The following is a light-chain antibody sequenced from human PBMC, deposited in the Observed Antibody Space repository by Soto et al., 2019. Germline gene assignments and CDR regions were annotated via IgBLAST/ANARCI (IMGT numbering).Light chain of an antibody. Sequence: QSVLTQPPSVSGSPGQSVTISCTGTSTDFVSYNRVSWYQQPPGTAPKLIIYEASNRPSGVPDRFSGSKSGNTASLTISGLQAADEADYYCFSFTTDWTHVFGTGTKLTVL. CDR3: FSFTTDWTHV. J-gene: IGLJ1*01. CDR2: EAS. V-gene: IGLV2-18*02. CDR1: STDFVSYNR.